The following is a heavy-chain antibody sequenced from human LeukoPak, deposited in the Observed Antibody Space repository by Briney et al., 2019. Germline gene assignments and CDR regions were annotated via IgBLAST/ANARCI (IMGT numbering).Heavy chain of an antibody. V-gene: IGHV4-4*02. D-gene: IGHD2-15*01. CDR3: ARVVYYYYGMHV. CDR2: IYYSGST. J-gene: IGHJ6*02. Sequence: SETLSLTCALSGDSISSSNWWSWVRQPPGKGLEWIGYIYYSGSTYYNPSLKSRVTISVDTSKNQFSLKLSSVTAADTAVYYCARVVYYYYGMHVWGQGTTVTVSS. CDR1: GDSISSSNW.